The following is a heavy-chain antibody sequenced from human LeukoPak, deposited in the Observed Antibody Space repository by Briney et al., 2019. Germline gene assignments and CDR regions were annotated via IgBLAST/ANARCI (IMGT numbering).Heavy chain of an antibody. CDR2: IYTSGST. Sequence: SETLSLTCTVSGGSISSYYWSWIRQPAGKGLEWIGRIYTSGSTNYNPSLKSRVTMSVDTSKNQFSLKLSSVTAADTAVYYCARAPSETYYYGSGSPHYYYYGMDVWGQGTTVTVSS. CDR3: ARAPSETYYYGSGSPHYYYYGMDV. CDR1: GGSISSYY. J-gene: IGHJ6*02. V-gene: IGHV4-4*07. D-gene: IGHD3-10*01.